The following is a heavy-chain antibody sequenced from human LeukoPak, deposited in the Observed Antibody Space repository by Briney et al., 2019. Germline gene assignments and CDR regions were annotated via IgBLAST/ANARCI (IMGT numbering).Heavy chain of an antibody. CDR2: INAGNGNT. D-gene: IGHD3-22*01. J-gene: IGHJ4*02. CDR1: GYTFTIYA. V-gene: IGHV1-3*01. Sequence: ASVKVSYKASGYTFTIYAMHWVRQAPGQRLEWMGWINAGNGNTKYSQKFQGRVTITRDTSASTAYMELSSLRSEDTAVYYCARVARYYDSSGYYGYWGQGTLVTVSS. CDR3: ARVARYYDSSGYYGY.